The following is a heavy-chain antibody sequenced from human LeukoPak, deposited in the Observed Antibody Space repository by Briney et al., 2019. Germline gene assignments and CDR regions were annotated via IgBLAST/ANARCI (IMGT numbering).Heavy chain of an antibody. CDR2: IAHDGSVQ. J-gene: IGHJ2*01. D-gene: IGHD2/OR15-2a*01. Sequence: GGSLRLSCAASGFTFSNYGMHWVRQTPGKGLEWVTVIAHDGSVQYYTDSVRGRFTISRDDSKNTLYLQMNSLRAEDTAIYYCAKEKVPISMPAWYFDLWGRGTLVTVSS. CDR3: AKEKVPISMPAWYFDL. CDR1: GFTFSNYG. V-gene: IGHV3-30*18.